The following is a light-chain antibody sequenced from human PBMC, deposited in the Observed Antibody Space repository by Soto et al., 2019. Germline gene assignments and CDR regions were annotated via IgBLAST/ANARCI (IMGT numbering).Light chain of an antibody. CDR2: EVS. Sequence: QSVLTQPASVSGSPGQSITLSCTGTNSDIGAYNYVSWYQQHPGKAPKLMIYEVSNRPSGVSHRFSGSKSGNTASLTISGLQAEDEATYYCVSYTSSSTLVSGGGTKLTVL. J-gene: IGLJ3*02. CDR3: VSYTSSSTLV. CDR1: NSDIGAYNY. V-gene: IGLV2-14*01.